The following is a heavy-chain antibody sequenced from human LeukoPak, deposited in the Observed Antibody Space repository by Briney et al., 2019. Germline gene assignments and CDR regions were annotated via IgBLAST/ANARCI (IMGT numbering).Heavy chain of an antibody. CDR1: GFNFRNYA. CDR2: LWYEGGKK. D-gene: IGHD3-3*01. Sequence: PGGSLRLSCVASGFNFRNYAMQWVRQAPGKGLEWVAGLWYEGGKKYYGDSVKGRFTISRDNSKNTLYLQMDSLRAEDTAVYYCAKGSSDLEYEYYYMDVWGKGTTVTVSS. J-gene: IGHJ6*03. V-gene: IGHV3-33*06. CDR3: AKGSSDLEYEYYYMDV.